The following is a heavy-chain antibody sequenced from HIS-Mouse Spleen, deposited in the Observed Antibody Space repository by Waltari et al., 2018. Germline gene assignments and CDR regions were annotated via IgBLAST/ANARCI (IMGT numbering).Heavy chain of an antibody. J-gene: IGHJ5*02. CDR1: GGSFSGYY. CDR2: INHRGST. D-gene: IGHD6-6*01. CDR3: ARGRRQQLVRVWFDP. Sequence: QVQLQQWGAGLLKPSETLSLTCAVYGGSFSGYYWSWIRQPPGKGLEWIGEINHRGSTPYNPALKTRVTISVDTSQHPVSLKMSSGTAADTVVYYCARGRRQQLVRVWFDPWGQGTLVTVSS. V-gene: IGHV4-34*01.